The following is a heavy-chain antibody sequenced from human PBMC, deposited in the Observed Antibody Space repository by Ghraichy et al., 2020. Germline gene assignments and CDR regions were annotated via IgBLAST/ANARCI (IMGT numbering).Heavy chain of an antibody. D-gene: IGHD6-6*01. Sequence: GGSLRLSCAASGFTFSSYAMSWVRQAPGKGLEWVSDISGSGGSTYYADSVKGRFTISRDNSKNTLYLQMNSLRADDTAVYYCAKVYSPGKGSSSRNFHYYGMDVWGQGTTVTVSS. CDR1: GFTFSSYA. CDR3: AKVYSPGKGSSSRNFHYYGMDV. J-gene: IGHJ6*02. V-gene: IGHV3-23*01. CDR2: ISGSGGST.